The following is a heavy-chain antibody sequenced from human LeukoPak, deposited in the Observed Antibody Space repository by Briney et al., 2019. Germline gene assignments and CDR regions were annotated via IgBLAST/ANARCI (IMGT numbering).Heavy chain of an antibody. Sequence: ASVKVSCKASGGTFSSYAISWVRQAPGQGLEWMGGIIPIFGTANYAQKFRGRVTITADKSTSTAYMELSSLRSEDTAVYYCAREAYSGYDTVFDYWGQGTLVTVSS. D-gene: IGHD5-12*01. CDR3: AREAYSGYDTVFDY. CDR2: IIPIFGTA. CDR1: GGTFSSYA. J-gene: IGHJ4*02. V-gene: IGHV1-69*06.